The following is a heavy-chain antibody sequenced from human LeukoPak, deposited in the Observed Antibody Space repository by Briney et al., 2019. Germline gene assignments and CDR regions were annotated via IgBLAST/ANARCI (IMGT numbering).Heavy chain of an antibody. D-gene: IGHD5-24*01. CDR1: GGSISSGSYY. CDR2: IYTSGST. V-gene: IGHV4-61*02. J-gene: IGHJ5*02. CDR3: ARELIWFDP. Sequence: SETLSLTCTVSGGSISSGSYYWSWTRQPAGKGLEWIGRIYTSGSTNYNPSLKSRVTMSVDTSKNQFSLKLSSVTAADTAVYYCARELIWFDPWGQGTLVTVSS.